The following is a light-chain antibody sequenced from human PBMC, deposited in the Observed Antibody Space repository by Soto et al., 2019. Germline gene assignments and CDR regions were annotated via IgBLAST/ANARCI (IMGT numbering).Light chain of an antibody. V-gene: IGKV1-12*01. Sequence: DIQMTQSPSFVSASVGDRVTITCRASQAVSTWLAWYQQKPGDAPKLLIYAASTLQSGVPSRFSGSGSGTDFTLTIRSLQPEDFATYYCQQANSFTRTFGGGTKVDIX. J-gene: IGKJ4*01. CDR2: AAS. CDR1: QAVSTW. CDR3: QQANSFTRT.